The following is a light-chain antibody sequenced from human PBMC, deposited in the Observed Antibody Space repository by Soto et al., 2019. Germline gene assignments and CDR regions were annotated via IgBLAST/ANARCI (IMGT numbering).Light chain of an antibody. CDR2: EVT. V-gene: IGLV2-14*02. J-gene: IGLJ3*02. CDR1: SSDLGSYDL. Sequence: QSALTQPASVSGSPGQSITISCTGTSSDLGSYDLVSWYQQHPGKAPKTIIYEVTKRPSGVSKRFSGSKSGNTASLTISGLQPEDEADYYCSSYTTSSTWVFGGGTKLTVL. CDR3: SSYTTSSTWV.